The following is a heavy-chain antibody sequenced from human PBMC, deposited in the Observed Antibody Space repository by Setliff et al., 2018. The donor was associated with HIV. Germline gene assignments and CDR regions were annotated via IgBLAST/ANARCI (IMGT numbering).Heavy chain of an antibody. CDR2: IYTSGNT. D-gene: IGHD6-13*01. Sequence: TLSLTCTVSGGSISSYYWSWIRQPAGKGLEWTGRIYTSGNTNYNPSLKSLKSRVTMSVDASKNQFSLKLGSVTAADTAVYYCARDKTAVPRDVDAFDIWGQGTMVTV. V-gene: IGHV4-4*07. CDR3: ARDKTAVPRDVDAFDI. J-gene: IGHJ3*02. CDR1: GGSISSYY.